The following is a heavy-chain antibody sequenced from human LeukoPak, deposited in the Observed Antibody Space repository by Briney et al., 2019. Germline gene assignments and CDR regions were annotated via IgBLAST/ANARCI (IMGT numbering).Heavy chain of an antibody. Sequence: GRSLRLSCAASGFTFSSYGMHWVRQAPGKGLEWVAVISYDGSNKYYADSVKGRFTISRDNSKNTLYLQMNSLRAEDTAVYYCAKDRSQWLAAYFDYWGQGTLVTVSS. D-gene: IGHD6-19*01. CDR1: GFTFSSYG. CDR2: ISYDGSNK. CDR3: AKDRSQWLAAYFDY. J-gene: IGHJ4*02. V-gene: IGHV3-30*18.